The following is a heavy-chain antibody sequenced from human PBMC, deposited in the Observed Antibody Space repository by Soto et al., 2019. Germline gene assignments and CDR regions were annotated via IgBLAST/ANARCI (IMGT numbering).Heavy chain of an antibody. CDR2: ISYDGSNK. V-gene: IGHV3-30-3*01. J-gene: IGHJ6*02. D-gene: IGHD5-18*01. CDR3: ARGGSGYPYYYGMDV. CDR1: GFTFSSYA. Sequence: GGSLRLSCAASGFTFSSYAMHWVRQAPGKGLEWVAVISYDGSNKYYADSVKGRFTISRDNSKNTLYLQMNSLRAEDTAVYYCARGGSGYPYYYGMDVWGQGTTVTVSS.